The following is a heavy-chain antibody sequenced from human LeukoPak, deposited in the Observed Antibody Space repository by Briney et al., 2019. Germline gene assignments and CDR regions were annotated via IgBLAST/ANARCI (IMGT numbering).Heavy chain of an antibody. Sequence: GASVKVSCKASGYTFTSYGISWVRQAPGQGLEWMGWISAYNGNTNYAQKLQGRVTMTTDTSTSTAYMELRSLRSDDTAVYYCARAPYYYDSSGYRLPGGLDYWGQGTLVTVSS. CDR1: GYTFTSYG. D-gene: IGHD3-22*01. V-gene: IGHV1-18*01. J-gene: IGHJ4*02. CDR2: ISAYNGNT. CDR3: ARAPYYYDSSGYRLPGGLDY.